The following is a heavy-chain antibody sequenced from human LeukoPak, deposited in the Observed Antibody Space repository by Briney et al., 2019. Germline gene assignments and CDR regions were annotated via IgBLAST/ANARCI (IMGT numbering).Heavy chain of an antibody. CDR2: IYPGDSDT. CDR3: ARPIIGYGGDSAFDY. D-gene: IGHD4-23*01. V-gene: IGHV5-51*01. Sequence: GESLKISCKGSGYRFTSYWIGWVRQMPGKGLEWMGIIYPGDSDTRYSPSFQGQVTISADKSISTAYLQWSSLKASDTAMYYCARPIIGYGGDSAFDYWGQGTLVTVSS. J-gene: IGHJ4*02. CDR1: GYRFTSYW.